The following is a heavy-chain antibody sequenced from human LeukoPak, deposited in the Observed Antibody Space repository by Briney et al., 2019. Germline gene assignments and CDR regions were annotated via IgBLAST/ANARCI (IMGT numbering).Heavy chain of an antibody. CDR2: ISWNSGSI. J-gene: IGHJ5*02. Sequence: LRLSCAASGFTFDVYAMHWVRQAPGKGLGWVSGISWNSGSIGYADSVKGRFTISRDNAKNSLYLQMHSLRAEDTALYYCAKGRDKYQLLSKNWFDPWGQGTLVTVSS. CDR1: GFTFDVYA. D-gene: IGHD2-2*01. V-gene: IGHV3-9*01. CDR3: AKGRDKYQLLSKNWFDP.